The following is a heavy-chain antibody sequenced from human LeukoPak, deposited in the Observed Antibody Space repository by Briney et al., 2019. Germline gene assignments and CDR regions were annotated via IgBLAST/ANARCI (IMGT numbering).Heavy chain of an antibody. CDR2: ISGSSNYI. CDR3: ARDQYGDYQQYYFDY. J-gene: IGHJ4*02. Sequence: GGSLRLSCTASGFTFSSYSMNWVRQAPGKGLEWVSSISGSSNYIYYADSVKGRFTISRDSATNSLYLQMNSLRAEDTAVYYCARDQYGDYQQYYFDYWGQGTLVTVSS. V-gene: IGHV3-21*01. CDR1: GFTFSSYS. D-gene: IGHD4-17*01.